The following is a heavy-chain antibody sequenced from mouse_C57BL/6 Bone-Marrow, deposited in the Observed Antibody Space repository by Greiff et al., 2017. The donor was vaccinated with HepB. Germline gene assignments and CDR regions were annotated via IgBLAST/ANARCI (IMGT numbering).Heavy chain of an antibody. J-gene: IGHJ3*01. Sequence: EVQLVESGAELVRPGASVKLSCTASGFNIKDDYMHWVKQRPEQGLEWIGWIDPENGDTEYASKFQGKATITADTSSNTAYLQLSSLTSEDTAVYYCTTGGSSSWFAYWGQGTLVTVSA. V-gene: IGHV14-4*01. CDR1: GFNIKDDY. D-gene: IGHD1-1*01. CDR2: IDPENGDT. CDR3: TTGGSSSWFAY.